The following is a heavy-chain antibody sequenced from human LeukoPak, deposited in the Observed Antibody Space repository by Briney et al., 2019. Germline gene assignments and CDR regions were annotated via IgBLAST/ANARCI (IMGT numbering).Heavy chain of an antibody. Sequence: GGSLRLSCAASGFTFSSYAMSWVRQAPAKGREWVSAMSGRGGSTYYADSVKGRFTISRDHSKTTLYLQMNSVRAEDTAVYYGAKWVGHSRAYNWFDPWGQGTLVTVSS. CDR3: AKWVGHSRAYNWFDP. CDR1: GFTFSSYA. V-gene: IGHV3-23*01. J-gene: IGHJ5*02. D-gene: IGHD6-13*01. CDR2: MSGRGGST.